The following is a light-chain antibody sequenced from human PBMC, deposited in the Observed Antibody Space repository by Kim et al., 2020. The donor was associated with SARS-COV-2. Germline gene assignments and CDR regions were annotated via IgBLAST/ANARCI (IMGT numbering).Light chain of an antibody. CDR2: AAS. J-gene: IGKJ4*01. CDR3: QQSYRTPLT. CDR1: QSVTTY. Sequence: ASVRDSVTITCRASQSVTTYLKWYQQTPGQAPRLLSYAASRLQSGVPSRFSGSGSGTDFTLTINILQPEDFATYYCQQSYRTPLTFGGGTKVDIK. V-gene: IGKV1-39*01.